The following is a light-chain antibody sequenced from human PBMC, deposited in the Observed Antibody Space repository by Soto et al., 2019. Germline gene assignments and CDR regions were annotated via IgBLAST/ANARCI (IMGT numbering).Light chain of an antibody. J-gene: IGKJ5*01. CDR3: QQRNIWPPVT. Sequence: DIQMTQSPSSLSASIGDRVTFTCRASQNIRTYLNWYQHKPGKVPDLLIYSASGLRSGVPSRFSGSGSGTDFTLTISSLQPEDFAIYYCQQRNIWPPVTFGQGTRLEIK. CDR2: SAS. V-gene: IGKV1-39*01. CDR1: QNIRTY.